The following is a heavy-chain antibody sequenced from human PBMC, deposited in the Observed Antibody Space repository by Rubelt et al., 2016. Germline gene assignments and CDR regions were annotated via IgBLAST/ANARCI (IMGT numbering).Heavy chain of an antibody. Sequence: QVQLKQWGAGLLKPSETLSLTCAVYGGSFSGFYWSWIRQPPGKGLEWIGEISHRGDTNYNPSLKSRLTISLDTSKNQFSRNLTSVTAADTAVYYCARDDSYGPRDWGQGILVTVSS. CDR3: ARDDSYGPRD. CDR2: ISHRGDT. D-gene: IGHD5-18*01. J-gene: IGHJ4*02. V-gene: IGHV4-34*01. CDR1: GGSFSGFY.